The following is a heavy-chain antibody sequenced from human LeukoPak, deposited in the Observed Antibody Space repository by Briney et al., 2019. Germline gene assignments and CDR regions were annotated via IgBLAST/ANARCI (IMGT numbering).Heavy chain of an antibody. CDR2: INHSGST. Sequence: SETLSLTCAVYGGSFSGYYWSWIRQPPGKGLEWIGEINHSGSTNYNPSLKSRVTISVDTSKNQFSLKLSSVTAADTAVYYCARQGKITMVRGSNYFDYWGQGTLVTVSS. D-gene: IGHD3-10*01. CDR3: ARQGKITMVRGSNYFDY. CDR1: GGSFSGYY. V-gene: IGHV4-34*01. J-gene: IGHJ4*02.